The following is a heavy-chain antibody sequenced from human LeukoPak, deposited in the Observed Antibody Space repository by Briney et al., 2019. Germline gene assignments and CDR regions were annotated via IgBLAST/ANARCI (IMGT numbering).Heavy chain of an antibody. CDR2: INTNTGNP. J-gene: IGHJ5*02. Sequence: GASVKVSCKASGYIFTSYALNWVRQAPGQGLEWMGWINTNTGNPTYAQGFTGRFVFSLDTSVSTAYLHIFSLKAEDIAVYYCVSGYSNGYSNRFDPWGQGTLVTVSS. V-gene: IGHV7-4-1*01. CDR1: GYIFTSYA. D-gene: IGHD3-22*01. CDR3: VSGYSNGYSNRFDP.